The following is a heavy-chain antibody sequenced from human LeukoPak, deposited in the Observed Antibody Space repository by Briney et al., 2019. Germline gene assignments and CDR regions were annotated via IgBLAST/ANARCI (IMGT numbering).Heavy chain of an antibody. CDR3: ARSPADIKLLYF. D-gene: IGHD2-2*02. Sequence: GGSLRLSCAASGFTFNIYTMNWVRQAPGKGLEWVSSISSTSIHIYYADSLQGRFTISRDNAKNSLYLQMNSLGAEDTAVYFCARSPADIKLLYFWGQGTLVTVSS. J-gene: IGHJ4*02. CDR1: GFTFNIYT. CDR2: ISSTSIHI. V-gene: IGHV3-21*01.